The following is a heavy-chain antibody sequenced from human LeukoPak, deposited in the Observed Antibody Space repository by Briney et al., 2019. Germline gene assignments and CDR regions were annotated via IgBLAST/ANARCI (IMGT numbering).Heavy chain of an antibody. CDR1: GFTFSNYG. CDR2: IRYDGSNK. V-gene: IGHV3-30*02. Sequence: GGSLRLSCAASGFTFSNYGMHWVRQAPGKGLEWVAFIRYDGSNKYYADSVKGRFTISRDNAKNSLYLQTNSLRAEDTALYYCAKDQSLLWFGELFGTFDYWGQGTLVTVSS. D-gene: IGHD3-10*01. J-gene: IGHJ4*02. CDR3: AKDQSLLWFGELFGTFDY.